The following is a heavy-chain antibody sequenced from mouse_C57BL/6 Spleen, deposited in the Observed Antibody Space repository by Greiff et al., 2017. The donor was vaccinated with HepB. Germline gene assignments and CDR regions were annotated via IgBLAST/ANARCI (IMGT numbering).Heavy chain of an antibody. CDR2: ISDGGSYT. J-gene: IGHJ4*01. CDR3: ARGLGNYAMDY. CDR1: GFTFSSYA. V-gene: IGHV5-4*03. Sequence: EVKLMESGGGLVKPGGSLKLSCAASGFTFSSYAMSWVRQTPETRLEWVATISDGGSYTYYPDNVKGRFTISRDNAKNNLYLQMSHLKSEDTAMYYCARGLGNYAMDYWGQGTSVTVSA. D-gene: IGHD4-1*01.